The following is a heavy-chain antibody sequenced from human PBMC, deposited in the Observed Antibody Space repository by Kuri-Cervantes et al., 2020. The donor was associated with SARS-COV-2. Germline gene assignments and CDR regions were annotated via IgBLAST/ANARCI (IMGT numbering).Heavy chain of an antibody. CDR2: ISSDSSHT. D-gene: IGHD2-2*01. J-gene: IGHJ3*02. CDR1: GYTFIYSH. Sequence: GESLKISCPAPGYTFIYSHMSWVRQAPGKGLEWVSYISSDSSHTNNAESVKGRFTISRDNAKNSLYLQMNSLRAEDTAVYYCARLVFVDAFDIWGQGTMVTVSS. CDR3: ARLVFVDAFDI. V-gene: IGHV3-11*06.